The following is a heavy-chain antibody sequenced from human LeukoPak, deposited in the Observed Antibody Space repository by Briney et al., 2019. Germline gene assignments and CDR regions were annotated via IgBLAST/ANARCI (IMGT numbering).Heavy chain of an antibody. V-gene: IGHV3-21*01. J-gene: IGHJ3*02. CDR1: GFTFSSYG. Sequence: GGTLRLSCAASGFTFSSYGMNWVRQAPGKGLEWVSSISSSSSYIYYADSVKGRFTISRDNAKNSLYLQMNSLRAEDTAVYYCARDFGITMIAGAFDIWGQGTMVTVSS. CDR2: ISSSSSYI. D-gene: IGHD3-22*01. CDR3: ARDFGITMIAGAFDI.